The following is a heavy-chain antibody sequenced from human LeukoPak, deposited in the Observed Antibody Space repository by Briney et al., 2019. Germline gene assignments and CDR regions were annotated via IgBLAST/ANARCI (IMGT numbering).Heavy chain of an antibody. CDR2: IFPGDSDT. CDR3: ARRNLEAGTTSYYYYYYMDV. V-gene: IGHV5-51*01. CDR1: GYSFTYYW. D-gene: IGHD1-7*01. Sequence: GESLKISCKGSGYSFTYYWIGWVRQMPGKGLEWMGIIFPGDSDTRYSPSFQGQVTISADKSISTAYLQWSSLKASDTAMYYCARRNLEAGTTSYYYYYYMDVWGKGTTVTVS. J-gene: IGHJ6*03.